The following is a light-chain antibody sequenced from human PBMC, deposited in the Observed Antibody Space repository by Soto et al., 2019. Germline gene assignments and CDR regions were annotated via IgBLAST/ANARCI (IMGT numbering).Light chain of an antibody. J-gene: IGKJ1*01. Sequence: DIQMTQSPSSVSASVGDRVTITCRASQGISSCLAWYQQKPGKAPKLLIYKASTLKSGVPSRFSGSGSGTEFTLTISSLQPDDFATYYCQHYNSYSEAFGQGTKVDIK. CDR2: KAS. CDR3: QHYNSYSEA. CDR1: QGISSC. V-gene: IGKV1-5*03.